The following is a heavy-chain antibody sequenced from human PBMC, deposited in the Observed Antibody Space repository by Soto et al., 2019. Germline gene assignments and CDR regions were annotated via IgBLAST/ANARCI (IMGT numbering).Heavy chain of an antibody. CDR1: GFTFGTYG. CDR3: ARDQTGGYSGYDWAYYYYYMDV. V-gene: IGHV3-21*01. D-gene: IGHD5-12*01. Sequence: PGGSLRLSCAASGFTFGTYGMSWVRQAPGEGLEWVSSICTSGSDTYYADSAKGRFTISRDNAKNTLYLQMNSLRAEDTAVYYCARDQTGGYSGYDWAYYYYYMDVWGKGTTVTVSS. J-gene: IGHJ6*03. CDR2: ICTSGSDT.